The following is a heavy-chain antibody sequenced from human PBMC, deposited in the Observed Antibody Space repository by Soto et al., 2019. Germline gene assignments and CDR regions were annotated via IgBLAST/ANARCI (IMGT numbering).Heavy chain of an antibody. Sequence: QVHLVQSGVEVKTPGASVKVSCQASGYTFFTYDISWVRQAPGQGLEWLGWISTYSGDTKYAQKFQGRVTMTTDTPTTTAYPKLRSLRSNDTNEYYCSTHPAPTTSECCFDSWGQGTLVTVSS. CDR3: STHPAPTTSECCFDS. D-gene: IGHD2-2*01. V-gene: IGHV1-18*01. CDR2: ISTYSGDT. CDR1: GYTFFTYD. J-gene: IGHJ5*01.